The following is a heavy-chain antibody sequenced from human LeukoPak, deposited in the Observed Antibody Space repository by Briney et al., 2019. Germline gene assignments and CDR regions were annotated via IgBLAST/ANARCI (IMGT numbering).Heavy chain of an antibody. CDR2: IIPIFGTA. CDR1: GGTFSSYA. V-gene: IGHV1-69*06. CDR3: ARENGGWLNSFDY. D-gene: IGHD3-10*01. J-gene: IGHJ4*02. Sequence: GASVKVSCKASGGTFSSYAISWVRQAPGQGLEWMGGIIPIFGTANYTQKFQGRVTITADKSTSTAYMELSSLRSEDTAVYYCARENGGWLNSFDYWGQGTLVTVSS.